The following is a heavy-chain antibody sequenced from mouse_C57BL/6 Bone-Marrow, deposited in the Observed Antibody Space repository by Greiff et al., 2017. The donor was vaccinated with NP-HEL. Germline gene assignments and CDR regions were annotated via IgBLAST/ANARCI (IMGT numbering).Heavy chain of an antibody. J-gene: IGHJ1*03. CDR2: ISSGGSYT. CDR1: GFTFSSYG. CDR3: ARPFYYYARYFDV. D-gene: IGHD1-1*01. V-gene: IGHV5-6*01. Sequence: DVQLVESGGDLVKPGGSLKLSCAASGFTFSSYGMSWVRQTPDKRLEWVATISSGGSYTYYPDSVKGRFTISRDNAKNTLYLQMSSLKSEDTAMYYCARPFYYYARYFDVWGTGTTVTVSS.